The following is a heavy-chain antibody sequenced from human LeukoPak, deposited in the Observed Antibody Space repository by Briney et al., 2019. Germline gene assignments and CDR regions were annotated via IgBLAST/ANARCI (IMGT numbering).Heavy chain of an antibody. D-gene: IGHD3-22*01. Sequence: GESLKISCKGSGYSFTSYWIGWVRQMPGKGLEWMGIIYPGDSDTRYSPSFQGQVTISADKSISTAYLQWSSLKASDTAMYYCARQMPDYYDSSGYLAFDIWGQGTMVTVSS. CDR2: IYPGDSDT. J-gene: IGHJ3*02. V-gene: IGHV5-51*01. CDR1: GYSFTSYW. CDR3: ARQMPDYYDSSGYLAFDI.